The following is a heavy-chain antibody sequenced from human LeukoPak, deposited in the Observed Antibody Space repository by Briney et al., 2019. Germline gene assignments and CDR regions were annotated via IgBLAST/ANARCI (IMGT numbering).Heavy chain of an antibody. CDR3: AGLVGRYSSGLYYYYFDY. V-gene: IGHV4/OR15-8*01. D-gene: IGHD3-22*01. CDR1: GFTFSSYAI. J-gene: IGHJ4*02. Sequence: ASLRLSCVASGFTFSSYAINWVRQAPGKGLEWIGEMYLSGTTHSNPSVKSRVTISIDKSKNQFFLNLSSVTAADTAVYYCAGLVGRYSSGLYYYYFDYWGQGTLVTVSS. CDR2: MYLSGTT.